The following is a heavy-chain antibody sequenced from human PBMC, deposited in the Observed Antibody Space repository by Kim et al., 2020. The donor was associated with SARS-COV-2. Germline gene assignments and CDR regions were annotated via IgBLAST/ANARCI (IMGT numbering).Heavy chain of an antibody. V-gene: IGHV3-30*04. Sequence: GGSLRRSCAASGFTFSSYAMHWVRQAPGKGLEWVAVISYDGSNKYFVDSVQGRFTISRDNSKNTLYLQMNSLRAEDTAVYYCARGKSDLFDTGGVRNWFDPWGQGTLVTVSS. CDR3: ARGKSDLFDTGGVRNWFDP. J-gene: IGHJ5*02. D-gene: IGHD2-8*02. CDR2: ISYDGSNK. CDR1: GFTFSSYA.